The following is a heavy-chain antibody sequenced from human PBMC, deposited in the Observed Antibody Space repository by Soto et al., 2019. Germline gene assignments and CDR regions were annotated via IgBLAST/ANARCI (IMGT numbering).Heavy chain of an antibody. CDR3: ARRGSGSYYDY. CDR2: ISGSGDST. D-gene: IGHD1-26*01. Sequence: EVQLLESGGGLVQPGGSLRLCYAASGFTFSSYAMRWVRQAPVKGLEWVSAISGSGDSTYYADSVKGRFTISRDNSKNTLYLQMNSLRAEDTAVYYCARRGSGSYYDYWGQGTLVTVSS. CDR1: GFTFSSYA. V-gene: IGHV3-23*01. J-gene: IGHJ4*02.